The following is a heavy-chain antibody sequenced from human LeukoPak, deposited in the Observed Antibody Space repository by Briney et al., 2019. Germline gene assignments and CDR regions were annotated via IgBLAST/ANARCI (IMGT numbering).Heavy chain of an antibody. J-gene: IGHJ4*02. CDR1: GYSISSAYY. Sequence: PSETLSLTCSVSGYSISSAYYWGWIRQPPGKGLEWIGTMYHSGSTNYNPSLKSRVTISVDTSKNQFSLKLSSVTAADTAVYYCARDLLWGYDYWGQGTLVTVSS. V-gene: IGHV4-38-2*02. CDR3: ARDLLWGYDY. CDR2: MYHSGST. D-gene: IGHD3-10*01.